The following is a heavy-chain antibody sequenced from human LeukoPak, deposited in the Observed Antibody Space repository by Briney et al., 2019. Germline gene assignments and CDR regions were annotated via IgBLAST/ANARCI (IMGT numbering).Heavy chain of an antibody. CDR1: GGTFSSYA. V-gene: IGHV1-2*02. Sequence: ASVKVSCKASGGTFSSYAISWVRQAPGQGLEWMGWINPNSGGTNYAQKFQGRVTMTRDTSISTAYMELSRLRSDDTAVYYCARSYSPYCGGDCQGYYFDYWGQGTLVTVSS. D-gene: IGHD2-21*02. CDR2: INPNSGGT. CDR3: ARSYSPYCGGDCQGYYFDY. J-gene: IGHJ4*02.